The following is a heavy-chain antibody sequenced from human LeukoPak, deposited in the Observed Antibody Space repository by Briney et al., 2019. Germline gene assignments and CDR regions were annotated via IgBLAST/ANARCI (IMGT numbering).Heavy chain of an antibody. CDR2: IKQDGSEK. CDR1: GFTFSSYW. V-gene: IGHV3-7*03. Sequence: GGSLRLSCAASGFTFSSYWMSWVRQAPGKGLEWVANIKQDGSEKYYVDSVKGRFTISRDNAKNSLYLQMNSLRAEDTAVYCCARGIWFGYNWFDPWGQGTLVTVSS. J-gene: IGHJ5*02. CDR3: ARGIWFGYNWFDP. D-gene: IGHD3-10*01.